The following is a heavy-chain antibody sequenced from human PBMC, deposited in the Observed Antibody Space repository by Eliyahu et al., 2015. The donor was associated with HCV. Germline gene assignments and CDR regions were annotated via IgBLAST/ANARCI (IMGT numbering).Heavy chain of an antibody. CDR3: ATGGGSGSYHGAFDI. J-gene: IGHJ3*02. V-gene: IGHV1-18*04. CDR1: GXXFTSYG. D-gene: IGHD1-26*01. Sequence: QVQLVQPGAEXKKPGPSVKVSCKASGXXFTSYGISWVRQAPGQGLEWMGWISAYNGNTNXAQKLQGRVTMTTDTSTSTAYMELRSLRSDDTAVYYCATGGGSGSYHGAFDIWGQGTMVTVSS. CDR2: ISAYNGNT.